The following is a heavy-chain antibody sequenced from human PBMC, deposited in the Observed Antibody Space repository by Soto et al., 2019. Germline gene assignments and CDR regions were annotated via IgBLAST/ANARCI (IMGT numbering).Heavy chain of an antibody. V-gene: IGHV3-11*05. CDR1: GFTFSDHY. CDR2: VSTSSSYT. J-gene: IGHJ4*02. CDR3: ASLRLTGYFDY. Sequence: QVQLVESGGGLVKPGGSLRLSCVASGFTFSDHYMTWIRQAPGKGLEWLSYVSTSSSYTNYADSVKGRFTISRDNAIKPTYVQMNSLRAEDTAVYYCASLRLTGYFDYWGQGTLVTVSS.